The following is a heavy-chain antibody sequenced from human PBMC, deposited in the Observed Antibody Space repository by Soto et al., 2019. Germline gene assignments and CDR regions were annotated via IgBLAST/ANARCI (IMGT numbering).Heavy chain of an antibody. J-gene: IGHJ6*02. V-gene: IGHV1-69*12. CDR1: GGTFSSYA. D-gene: IGHD3-3*01. CDR2: IIPIFGTA. CDR3: ARRLRFLEMGYYGMDV. Sequence: QVQLVQSGAEVKKPGSSVKVSCKASGGTFSSYAISWVRQAPGQGLEWMGGIIPIFGTANYAQKFQGRVTITADESTSTAYMELGSRSSEDTAVYYCARRLRFLEMGYYGMDVWGQGNTVTVSS.